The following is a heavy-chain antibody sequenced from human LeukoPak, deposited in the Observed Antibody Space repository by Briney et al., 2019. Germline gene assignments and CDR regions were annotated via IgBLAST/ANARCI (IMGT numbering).Heavy chain of an antibody. J-gene: IGHJ4*02. D-gene: IGHD5-12*01. Sequence: TGGSLRLSCAASGFTFSSYAMTWVRQAPGKGLEWVSGISGSGTGTYYADSVKGRFTISRDNSKNMLYLQMNSLYAEDTAVFYCARGGGYSGYLFYFDSWGQGTLVSVSS. CDR3: ARGGGYSGYLFYFDS. V-gene: IGHV3-23*01. CDR2: ISGSGTGT. CDR1: GFTFSSYA.